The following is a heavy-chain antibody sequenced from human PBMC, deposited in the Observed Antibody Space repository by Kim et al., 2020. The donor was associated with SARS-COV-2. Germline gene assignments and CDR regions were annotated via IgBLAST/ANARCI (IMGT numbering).Heavy chain of an antibody. Sequence: SETLSLTCAVYGGSFSGYYWSWIRQPPGKGLEWIGEINHSGSTNYNPSLKSRVTISVDTSKNQFSLKLSSVTAADTAVYYCARGSGLYCSSTSCSKWG. CDR2: INHSGST. V-gene: IGHV4-34*01. D-gene: IGHD2-2*01. CDR1: GGSFSGYY. J-gene: IGHJ6*01. CDR3: ARGSGLYCSSTSCSK.